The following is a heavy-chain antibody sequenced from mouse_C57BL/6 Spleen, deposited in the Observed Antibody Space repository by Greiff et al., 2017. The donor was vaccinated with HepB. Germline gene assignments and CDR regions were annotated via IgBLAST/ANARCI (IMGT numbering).Heavy chain of an antibody. CDR2: IYPRSGNT. J-gene: IGHJ4*01. D-gene: IGHD2-5*01. CDR3: ARRDSNYYAMDY. V-gene: IGHV1-81*01. CDR1: GYTFTSYG. Sequence: VQLQQSGAELARPGASVKLSCKASGYTFTSYGISWVKQRTGQGLEWIGEIYPRSGNTYYTEKFKGKATLTADKSSSTAYMELRSLTSEDSAVYVCARRDSNYYAMDYWGQGTSVTVSS.